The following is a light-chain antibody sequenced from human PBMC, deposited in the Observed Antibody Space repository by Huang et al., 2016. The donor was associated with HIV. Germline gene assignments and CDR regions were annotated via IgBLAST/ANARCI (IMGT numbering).Light chain of an antibody. V-gene: IGKV3-11*01. CDR3: QQRSNWPQST. CDR1: QSVSKY. J-gene: IGKJ2*01. CDR2: DAS. Sequence: EIVLTQSPVTLSLSPGERATLSCRASQSVSKYLAWYQQKPGQAPRLLIYDASNKATGIPARFSGSGSGTDFTLTISSLEPEDYAVYDCQQRSNWPQSTFGQGTKLDIK.